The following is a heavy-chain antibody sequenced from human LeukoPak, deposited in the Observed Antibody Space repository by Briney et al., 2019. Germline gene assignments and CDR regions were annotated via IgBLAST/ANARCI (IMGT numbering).Heavy chain of an antibody. D-gene: IGHD6-19*01. CDR3: ARGGRSKSGWTLYYYYGMDV. CDR2: INHSGST. CDR1: GGSFSGYY. V-gene: IGHV4-34*01. J-gene: IGHJ6*02. Sequence: SETLSLTCAVYGGSFSGYYWSWIRQPPGKGLEWIGEINHSGSTNYNPSLKSRVTISVDTSKNQFSLKLSSVTAADTAVYYCARGGRSKSGWTLYYYYGMDVWGQGTTVTVSS.